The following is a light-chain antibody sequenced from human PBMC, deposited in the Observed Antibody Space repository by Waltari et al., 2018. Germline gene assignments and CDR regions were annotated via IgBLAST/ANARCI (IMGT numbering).Light chain of an antibody. CDR1: ESVGSA. CDR2: GAS. CDR3: QQYNYWRT. V-gene: IGKV3-15*01. J-gene: IGKJ1*01. Sequence: EIVMTQSPDALSVSPGGSATLSCRASESVGSALAWYQQRPGQPPRLLIYGASTRATGIPARFSGSGSGTEFTLTISSLQSEDFAVYYCQQYNYWRTFGQGTKVEIK.